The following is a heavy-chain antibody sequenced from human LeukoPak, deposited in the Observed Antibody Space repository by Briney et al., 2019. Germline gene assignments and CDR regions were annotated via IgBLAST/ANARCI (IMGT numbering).Heavy chain of an antibody. CDR2: ITWNGVIT. CDR3: ARDRDCSSTSCRGGFADY. D-gene: IGHD2-2*01. CDR1: GFTFDDFG. V-gene: IGHV3-20*04. J-gene: IGHJ4*02. Sequence: PGGSLRLSCTASGFTFDDFGMTWVRQAPGKGLEWVCGITWNGVITGYADSVKGLFTISRDNAKNSLYLQMNSLRAEDTALDYCARDRDCSSTSCRGGFADYWGQGTLVTVSP.